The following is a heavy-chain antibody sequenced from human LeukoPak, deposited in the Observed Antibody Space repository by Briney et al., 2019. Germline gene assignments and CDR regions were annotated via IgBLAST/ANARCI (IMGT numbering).Heavy chain of an antibody. Sequence: GASVKVSCKASGYTFTNYYMHWVRQAPGQGLEWMGLINPSGGSTSYAEKFQGRVITTRDMSTTTDYMELSSLRSEDTAVYYCARGGQWLVQNWFDPWGQGTLVTVSS. J-gene: IGHJ5*02. V-gene: IGHV1-46*01. CDR1: GYTFTNYY. D-gene: IGHD6-19*01. CDR3: ARGGQWLVQNWFDP. CDR2: INPSGGST.